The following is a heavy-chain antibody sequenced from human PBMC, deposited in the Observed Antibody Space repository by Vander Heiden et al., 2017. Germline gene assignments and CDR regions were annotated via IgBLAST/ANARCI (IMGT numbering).Heavy chain of an antibody. V-gene: IGHV3-30*18. CDR1: GFTFSSYG. CDR3: AKDRATILTGYYPSYYYYGMDV. Sequence: QVQLVESGGGVVQPGRSLRLSCAASGFTFSSYGMHWVRQAPGKGREWVAVISYDGSNKYYADSVKGRFTISRDNSKNTLYLQMNSLRAEDTAVYYCAKDRATILTGYYPSYYYYGMDVWGQGTTVTVSS. CDR2: ISYDGSNK. D-gene: IGHD3-9*01. J-gene: IGHJ6*02.